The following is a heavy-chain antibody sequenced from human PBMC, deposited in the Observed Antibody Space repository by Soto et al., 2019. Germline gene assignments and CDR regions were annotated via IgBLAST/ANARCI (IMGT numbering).Heavy chain of an antibody. Sequence: QVQLVQSGAEVKTPGASVKVSCKASGYTFATYDINWVRQAPGQGLEWKGWMNPNSGTTGYAQKFQGRLTMTRDTALSVAHMELSSLRNEDTAVYYCARSDGYNFNWLDSWGQGTLVTVSA. V-gene: IGHV1-8*01. CDR1: GYTFATYD. D-gene: IGHD2-21*01. CDR2: MNPNSGTT. CDR3: ARSDGYNFNWLDS. J-gene: IGHJ5*01.